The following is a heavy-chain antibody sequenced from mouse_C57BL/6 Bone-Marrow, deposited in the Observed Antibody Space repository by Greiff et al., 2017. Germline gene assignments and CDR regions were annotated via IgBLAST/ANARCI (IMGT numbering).Heavy chain of an antibody. CDR3: ASFSGALYFDY. CDR1: GYAFSSSW. CDR2: IYPGDGDT. V-gene: IGHV1-82*01. J-gene: IGHJ2*01. Sequence: QVQLQQSGPELVKPGASVKISCKASGYAFSSSWMNWVKQRPGKGLEWIGRIYPGDGDTNYNGKFKGKATLTADKSSSTAYMQLSSLTSEDSAVYFCASFSGALYFDYGGQGTTLTVSS. D-gene: IGHD3-2*02.